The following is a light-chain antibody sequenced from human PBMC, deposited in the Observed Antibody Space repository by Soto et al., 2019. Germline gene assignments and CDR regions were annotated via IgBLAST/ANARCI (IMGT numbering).Light chain of an antibody. J-gene: IGKJ1*01. CDR2: AAS. CDR3: QQYNNWPWT. Sequence: AIRVAQFPSSFFASTGDRVPITCRASQGISSYLAWYQQKPGKAPKLLIYAASTLQSGVPSRFSGSGSGTDFTLTISSLQSEDFAVYYCQQYNNWPWTFGQGTKVDIK. V-gene: IGKV1-8*01. CDR1: QGISSY.